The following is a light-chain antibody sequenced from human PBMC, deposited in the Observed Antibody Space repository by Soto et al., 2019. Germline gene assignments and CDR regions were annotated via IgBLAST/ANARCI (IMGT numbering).Light chain of an antibody. CDR2: CAS. J-gene: IGKJ3*01. CDR3: QKDGSSLCT. V-gene: IGKV3-20*01. Sequence: EIVLTQSPGTLSLSPGERATLSCRASQSVSSSYLAWYQQKPGQAPRLLIYCASSRATGIPDRFSGSESGTDCTLTISRLEREDFAVYCCQKDGSSLCTFRPGTKVDIK. CDR1: QSVSSSY.